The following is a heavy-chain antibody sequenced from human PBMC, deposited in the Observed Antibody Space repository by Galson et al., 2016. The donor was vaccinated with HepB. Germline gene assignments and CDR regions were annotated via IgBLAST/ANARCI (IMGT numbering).Heavy chain of an antibody. Sequence: SETLSLTCTVSGFSISSSSYYWGWIRQPPGKGLEWIGNFDYSGSTHYNPSLKSRVTMSADTSENQFSLNLSTVTAADTAVYFCARGTHYGDFSDYWGHGTLVTVSS. CDR1: GFSISSSSYY. D-gene: IGHD4-17*01. J-gene: IGHJ4*01. V-gene: IGHV4-39*01. CDR2: FDYSGST. CDR3: ARGTHYGDFSDY.